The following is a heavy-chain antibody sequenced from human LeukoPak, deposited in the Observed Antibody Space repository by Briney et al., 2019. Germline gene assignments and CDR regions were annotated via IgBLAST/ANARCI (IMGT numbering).Heavy chain of an antibody. CDR2: LNPSVGST. CDR3: ARGYAPGASDY. V-gene: IGHV1-46*01. J-gene: IGHJ4*02. Sequence: ASVKVSCKASGYTFTSYYMHWVRQAPGQGLEWVGILNPSVGSTTYAQKFQGRVTLTRDTSTSTVYMDLSSLRSEDTAVYYCARGYAPGASDYWGQGTLVTVPS. CDR1: GYTFTSYY. D-gene: IGHD3-16*01.